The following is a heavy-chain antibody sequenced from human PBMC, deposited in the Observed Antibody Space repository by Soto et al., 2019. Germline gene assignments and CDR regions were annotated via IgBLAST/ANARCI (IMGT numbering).Heavy chain of an antibody. CDR2: IIPIFGTA. CDR3: ASQGGSVYYYYGMDV. D-gene: IGHD2-15*01. CDR1: GGTFSSYA. Sequence: QVQLVQSGAEVKKPGSSVKVSCKASGGTFSSYAISWVRQATGQGLEWMGGIIPIFGTANYAQKFQGRGTIVAGESTSTAYMELSSLRSEDTAVYYCASQGGSVYYYYGMDVWGQGTTVTVSS. V-gene: IGHV1-69*12. J-gene: IGHJ6*02.